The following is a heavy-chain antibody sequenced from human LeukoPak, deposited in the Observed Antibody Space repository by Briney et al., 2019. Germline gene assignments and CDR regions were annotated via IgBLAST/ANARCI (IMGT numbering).Heavy chain of an antibody. CDR3: ARVTPGGVGSFDY. D-gene: IGHD3-16*01. CDR1: GFIFSSYW. J-gene: IGHJ4*02. V-gene: IGHV3-7*01. CDR2: INQGASEK. Sequence: PGGSLRLSCAASGFIFSSYWMSWARRAPGKGLGWVADINQGASEKIYVDSVKGRFTISRDNARNSLYLQMNSLRAEDTAIYYCARVTPGGVGSFDYWGQGTLVTVSS.